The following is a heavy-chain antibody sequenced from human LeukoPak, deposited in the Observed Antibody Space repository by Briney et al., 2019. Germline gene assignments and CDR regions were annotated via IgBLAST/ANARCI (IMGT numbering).Heavy chain of an antibody. D-gene: IGHD6-19*01. CDR2: ISSSSYI. Sequence: GGSLRLSCAASGFTFSSYSMNWVRQAPGKGLEWVSSISSSSYIYYADSVKGRFTISRDNSKNTLYLQMNSLRAEDTAVYYCARGPIAVAGKGAFDIWGQGTMVTVSS. J-gene: IGHJ3*02. CDR3: ARGPIAVAGKGAFDI. V-gene: IGHV3-21*01. CDR1: GFTFSSYS.